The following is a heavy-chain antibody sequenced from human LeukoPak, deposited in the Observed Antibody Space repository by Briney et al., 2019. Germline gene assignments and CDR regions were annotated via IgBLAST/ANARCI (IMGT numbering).Heavy chain of an antibody. CDR2: ISGSGGST. J-gene: IGHJ4*02. CDR1: GFTFSSYA. V-gene: IGHV3-23*01. Sequence: PGGSLRLSCAASGFTFSSYAMSWVRQAPGKGLEWVSAISGSGGSTYYTDSVKGRFTISRDNSKNTLYLQMNSLRAEDTAVYYCAKDRYFDWLLFDYWGQGTLVTVSS. D-gene: IGHD3-9*01. CDR3: AKDRYFDWLLFDY.